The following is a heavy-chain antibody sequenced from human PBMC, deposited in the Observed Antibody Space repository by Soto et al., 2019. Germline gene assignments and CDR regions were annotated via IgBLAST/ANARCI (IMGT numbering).Heavy chain of an antibody. Sequence: SVKVSCKASAGTFSSYAISWVRQAPGQGLEWMGGIIPIFGTANYAQKFQGRVTITADESTSTAYMELSSLRSEDTAVYYCARANDILTGYLHYYYGMDAWGQGTTVTVSS. J-gene: IGHJ6*02. CDR3: ARANDILTGYLHYYYGMDA. CDR2: IIPIFGTA. D-gene: IGHD3-9*01. V-gene: IGHV1-69*13. CDR1: AGTFSSYA.